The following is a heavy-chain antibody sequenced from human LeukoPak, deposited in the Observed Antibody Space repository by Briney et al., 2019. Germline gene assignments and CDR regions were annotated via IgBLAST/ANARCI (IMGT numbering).Heavy chain of an antibody. CDR2: ISSSSSYI. CDR3: ATENYYGSGSYSL. D-gene: IGHD3-10*01. J-gene: IGHJ3*01. CDR1: GFTFSSYS. V-gene: IGHV3-21*01. Sequence: KPGGSLRLSCAAYGFTFSSYSMNWVRQAPGKGLEWVSSISSSSSYIYYADSVKGRFTISRDNAKNSLYLQMHSMTAEDTAVYYCATENYYGSGSYSLWGQGTMVTVSS.